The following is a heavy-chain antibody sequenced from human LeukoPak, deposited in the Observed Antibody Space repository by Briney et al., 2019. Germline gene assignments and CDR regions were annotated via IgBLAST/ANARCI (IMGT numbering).Heavy chain of an antibody. D-gene: IGHD6-19*01. V-gene: IGHV3-33*01. CDR2: IWYDGSNK. CDR3: ARDLGSGWYSDY. CDR1: GFTFSSYG. Sequence: GGSLRLSCAASGFTFSSYGMHWVRQAPGKGLEWVAVIWYDGSNKYYADSVKGRFTISRDSSKNTLYLQMNSLRAEDTAVYYCARDLGSGWYSDYWGQGTLVTVSS. J-gene: IGHJ4*02.